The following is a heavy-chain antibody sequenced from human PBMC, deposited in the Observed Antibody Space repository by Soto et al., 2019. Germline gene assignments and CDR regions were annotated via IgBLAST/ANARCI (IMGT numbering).Heavy chain of an antibody. CDR2: INAGNGNT. V-gene: IGHV1-3*01. CDR3: AREAKPLKYYFDY. Sequence: GASVKVSCKASGYTFTSYAMHWVRQAPGQRLEWMGWINAGNGNTKYSQKFQGRVTTTRDTSASTAYMELSSLRSEDTAVDYCAREAKPLKYYFDYWGQGTLVTVSS. J-gene: IGHJ4*02. CDR1: GYTFTSYA.